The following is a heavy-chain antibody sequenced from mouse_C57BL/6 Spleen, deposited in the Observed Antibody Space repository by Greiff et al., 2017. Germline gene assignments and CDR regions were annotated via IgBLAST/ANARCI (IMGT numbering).Heavy chain of an antibody. CDR1: GFNINDYY. D-gene: IGHD3-3*01. CDR2: IDPEDGAT. V-gene: IGHV14-2*01. CDR3: AREGPYFAY. J-gene: IGHJ2*01. Sequence: VQLQQSGAELVKPGASVKLSCTASGFNINDYYMHWVKQRTEKGLEWIGRIDPEDGATKYAPKFQGKATITADTSSNTTYLQLSSLTSDDTAVYYCAREGPYFAYWGQGTTLTVSA.